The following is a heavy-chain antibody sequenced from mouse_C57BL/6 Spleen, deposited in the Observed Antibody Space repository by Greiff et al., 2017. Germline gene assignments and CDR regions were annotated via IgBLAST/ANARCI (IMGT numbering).Heavy chain of an antibody. CDR2: IDPNSGGT. Sequence: QVQLKQPGAELVKPGASVKLSCKASGYTFTSYWMHWVKQRPGRGLEWIGRIDPNSGGTKYNEKFKSKATLTVDKPSSTAYMQLSSLTSEESAVYYCARGENDYDDYAMDDWGQGTSVTVSS. D-gene: IGHD2-4*01. CDR1: GYTFTSYW. CDR3: ARGENDYDDYAMDD. J-gene: IGHJ4*01. V-gene: IGHV1-72*01.